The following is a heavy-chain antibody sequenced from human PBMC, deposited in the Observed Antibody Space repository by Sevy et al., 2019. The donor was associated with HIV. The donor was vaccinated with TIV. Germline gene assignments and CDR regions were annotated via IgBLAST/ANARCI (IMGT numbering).Heavy chain of an antibody. Sequence: ASVKVSCKASGYTFTSYGISWVRQAPGQGLEWMGWISAYNGNTNYAQKLQGRVTMTTDTSTSTAYMELRSLRSDDTAVYYCARHNGGAYDSSGYYYSYWGQGTLVTVSS. CDR2: ISAYNGNT. V-gene: IGHV1-18*01. CDR1: GYTFTSYG. D-gene: IGHD3-22*01. J-gene: IGHJ4*02. CDR3: ARHNGGAYDSSGYYYSY.